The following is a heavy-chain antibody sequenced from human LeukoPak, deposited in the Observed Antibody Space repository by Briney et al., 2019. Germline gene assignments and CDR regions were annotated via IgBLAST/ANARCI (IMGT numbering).Heavy chain of an antibody. D-gene: IGHD6-25*01. Sequence: GGSLRLSCAASGFTFSSYAMHWVRQAPGKGLEWVAVISYDGSNKYYADSVKGRFTISRDNSKNTLYLQMNSLRAEDTAVYYCARCGQRGYFDYWGQGTLVTVSS. J-gene: IGHJ4*02. CDR2: ISYDGSNK. V-gene: IGHV3-30-3*01. CDR3: ARCGQRGYFDY. CDR1: GFTFSSYA.